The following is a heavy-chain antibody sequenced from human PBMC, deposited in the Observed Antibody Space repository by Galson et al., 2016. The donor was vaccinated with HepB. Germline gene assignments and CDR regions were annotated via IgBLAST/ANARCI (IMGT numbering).Heavy chain of an antibody. CDR3: ARDLPGDYNGMDV. Sequence: SLRLSCAASGFTFKNYWMTWVRQAPGKGLEWVATIKPDGGGKYYVDSVKGRFTISRDNAKNSLYLQMNSLRVDDTAVYYCARDLPGDYNGMDVWGQGTTVTVSS. V-gene: IGHV3-7*01. CDR1: GFTFKNYW. J-gene: IGHJ6*02. CDR2: IKPDGGGK. D-gene: IGHD2-2*01.